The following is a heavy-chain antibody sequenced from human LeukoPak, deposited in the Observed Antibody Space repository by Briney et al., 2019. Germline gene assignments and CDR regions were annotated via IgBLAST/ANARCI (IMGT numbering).Heavy chain of an antibody. CDR3: AKDTTQGYFDY. V-gene: IGHV3-23*01. CDR1: GFTFSSYA. J-gene: IGHJ4*02. D-gene: IGHD1-1*01. Sequence: PGGSLRLSCAASGFTFSSYAMSWVRQAPGRGLEWVSAITASGGTTYYADSVKGRFTISRDNSKNTLYLQMNSLRAEDTALYYCAKDTTQGYFDYWGQGTLVTVSS. CDR2: ITASGGTT.